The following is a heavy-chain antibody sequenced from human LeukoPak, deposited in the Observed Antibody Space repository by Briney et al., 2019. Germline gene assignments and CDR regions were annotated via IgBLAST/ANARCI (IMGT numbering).Heavy chain of an antibody. CDR1: GGTFSSYA. Sequence: VKVSCKASGGTFSSYAISWVRQAPGQGLEWMGRIIPILGIANYAQKFQGRVTITADKSTSTAYMELSSLRSEDTAVYYCARDPRGGYSYGYLDYWGQGTLVTVSS. V-gene: IGHV1-69*04. CDR3: ARDPRGGYSYGYLDY. J-gene: IGHJ4*02. CDR2: IIPILGIA. D-gene: IGHD5-18*01.